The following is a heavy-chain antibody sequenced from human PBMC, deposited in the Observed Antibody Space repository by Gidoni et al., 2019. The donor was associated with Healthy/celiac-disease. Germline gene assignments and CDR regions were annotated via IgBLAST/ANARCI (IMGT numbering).Heavy chain of an antibody. D-gene: IGHD1-26*01. CDR2: ISAYNGNT. J-gene: IGHJ4*02. CDR1: GYTFTSYG. V-gene: IGHV1-18*01. Sequence: QVQLVQSGAEVTKPAASVKVSCKASGYTFTSYGISWVRQAPGQGLEWMGWISAYNGNTNYAQKLQGRVTMTTDTSTSTAYMELRSLRSDDTAVYYCARDSGSYEYRHSFDYWGQGTLVTVSS. CDR3: ARDSGSYEYRHSFDY.